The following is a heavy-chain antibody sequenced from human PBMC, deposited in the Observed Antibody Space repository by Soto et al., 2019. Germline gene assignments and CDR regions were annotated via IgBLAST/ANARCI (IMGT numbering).Heavy chain of an antibody. CDR2: INPNSGGT. V-gene: IGHV1-2*04. Sequence: AASVKVSCKASGYTFTGYYMHWVRQAPGQGLEWMGWINPNSGGTNYAQKFQGWVTMTRDTSISTAYMELSRLRSDDTAVYYCARDQSGIAVAANYYYYGMDVWGQGTTVTVSS. CDR1: GYTFTGYY. J-gene: IGHJ6*02. D-gene: IGHD6-19*01. CDR3: ARDQSGIAVAANYYYYGMDV.